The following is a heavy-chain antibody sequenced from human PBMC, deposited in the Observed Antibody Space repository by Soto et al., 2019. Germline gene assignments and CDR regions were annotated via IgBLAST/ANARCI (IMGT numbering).Heavy chain of an antibody. CDR2: IYTDGKT. V-gene: IGHV3-66*01. CDR1: GFAVSSKY. Sequence: EVQLVESGGGVVQPGGSLRLSCAASGFAVSSKYISWVRQAPGKGLEWISVIYTDGKTFYADSVKGRFTISRDNSKNTLYLQMNRLRVEDTAVYYCVRDPWDYWGQGALVTVSS. J-gene: IGHJ4*02. CDR3: VRDPWDY.